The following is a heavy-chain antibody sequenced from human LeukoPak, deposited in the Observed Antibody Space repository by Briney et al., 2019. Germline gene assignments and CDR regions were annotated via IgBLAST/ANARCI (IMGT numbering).Heavy chain of an antibody. V-gene: IGHV1-2*02. CDR1: GYTFTGYY. Sequence: GASVKVSCKASGYTFTGYYMHWVRQAPGQGLEWMGWINPNSGGTNYAQKFQGRVTMTRDTSISTAYMELSRLRSDDTAVYYCARDPEYVIAAGTLDYWGQGTLVTVSS. CDR3: ARDPEYVIAAGTLDY. CDR2: INPNSGGT. J-gene: IGHJ4*02. D-gene: IGHD6-13*01.